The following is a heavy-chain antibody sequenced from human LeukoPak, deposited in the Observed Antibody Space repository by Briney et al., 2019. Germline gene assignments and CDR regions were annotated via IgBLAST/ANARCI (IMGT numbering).Heavy chain of an antibody. V-gene: IGHV5-10-1*01. Sequence: GESLKISCKGSGYSFTSYWISWVRQMPGKGLEWMGRIDPSDSYTNYSPSFQGHVTISADKSTSTAYMELSSLRSEDTAVYYCARDPPSSTGGGYWGQGTLVTVSS. J-gene: IGHJ4*02. CDR3: ARDPPSSTGGGY. CDR2: IDPSDSYT. D-gene: IGHD6-13*01. CDR1: GYSFTSYW.